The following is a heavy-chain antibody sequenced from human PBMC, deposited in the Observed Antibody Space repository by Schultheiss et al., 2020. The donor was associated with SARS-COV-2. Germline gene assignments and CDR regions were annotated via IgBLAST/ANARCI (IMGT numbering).Heavy chain of an antibody. D-gene: IGHD4-17*01. Sequence: GSLRLSCAASGFTFSSYEMNWVRQAPGKGLEWIGEINHSGSTNYNPSLKSRVTISVDTSKNQFSLKLSSVTAADTAVYYCARGVSVTTGPGWFDPWGQGTLVTVSS. V-gene: IGHV4-34*01. CDR1: GFTFSSYE. CDR3: ARGVSVTTGPGWFDP. J-gene: IGHJ5*02. CDR2: INHSGST.